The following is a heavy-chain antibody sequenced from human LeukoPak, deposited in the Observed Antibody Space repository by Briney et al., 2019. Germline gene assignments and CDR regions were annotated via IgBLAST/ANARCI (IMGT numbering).Heavy chain of an antibody. V-gene: IGHV3-74*01. D-gene: IGHD3-10*02. J-gene: IGHJ6*04. CDR2: INSDESRT. CDR3: AELGITMIGGV. CDR1: GFTFSTYW. Sequence: GGSLRLSCAVSGFTFSTYWMHWVRQIPGKGLVWVSRINSDESRTNYADSVKGRFTISRDNAKNSLYLQMNSLRAEDTAVYYCAELGITMIGGVWGKGTTVTISS.